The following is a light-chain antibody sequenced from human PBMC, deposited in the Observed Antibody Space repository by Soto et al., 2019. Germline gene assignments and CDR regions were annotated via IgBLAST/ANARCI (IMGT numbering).Light chain of an antibody. J-gene: IGKJ4*01. CDR3: QQYSSTPRVT. CDR2: WAS. V-gene: IGKV4-1*01. Sequence: DIVMTQSPDSLAVSLGETATINCKSSQSDLYSSNNKNYLAWYQQKPGQPPKLLIYWASTRESGVPDRFSGSGSGTDFTLTISSLQAEDVAVYYCQQYSSTPRVTFGGGTKVEMK. CDR1: QSDLYSSNNKNY.